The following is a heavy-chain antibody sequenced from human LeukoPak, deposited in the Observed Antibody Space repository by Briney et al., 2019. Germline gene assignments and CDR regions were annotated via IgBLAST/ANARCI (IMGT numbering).Heavy chain of an antibody. Sequence: PGGSLRLSCAASGFTFSSYWMSWVRQAPGKGLEWVANIKQDGSEKYYVDSVKGRFTISRDNAKNSLYLQMNSLRAEDTAVYYCASSPAWGIVGASWYFDYXGXGTLVTVSS. CDR1: GFTFSSYW. J-gene: IGHJ4*02. D-gene: IGHD1-26*01. CDR2: IKQDGSEK. V-gene: IGHV3-7*01. CDR3: ASSPAWGIVGASWYFDY.